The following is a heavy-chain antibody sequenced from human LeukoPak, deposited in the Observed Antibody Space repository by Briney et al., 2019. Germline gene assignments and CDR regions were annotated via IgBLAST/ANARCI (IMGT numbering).Heavy chain of an antibody. J-gene: IGHJ5*02. CDR3: ATERGYDFWSGHLKGWFDP. V-gene: IGHV1-24*01. Sequence: ASVKVSCKVSGYTLTELSMHWVRQAPGKGLEWMGGFDPEDGETIYAQKFQGRVTMAEDTSTDTAYMELSSLRSEDTAVYYCATERGYDFWSGHLKGWFDPWGQGTLVTVSS. D-gene: IGHD3-3*01. CDR1: GYTLTELS. CDR2: FDPEDGET.